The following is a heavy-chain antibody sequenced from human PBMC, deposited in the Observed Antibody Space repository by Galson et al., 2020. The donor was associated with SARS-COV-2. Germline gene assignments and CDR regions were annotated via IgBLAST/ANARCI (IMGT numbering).Heavy chain of an antibody. J-gene: IGHJ4*02. CDR2: ISYDGSNE. CDR3: ARETIDYTSSYYDY. Sequence: GESLKISCAASGFTFSSHAMHWVRQAPGKGLEWVAIISYDGSNEYNADSVKGRFTISRDNSKNTLYLQMNSLKTKDTAVYYCARETIDYTSSYYDYWGQGTLVTVSS. D-gene: IGHD6-13*01. CDR1: GFTFSSHA. V-gene: IGHV3-30*01.